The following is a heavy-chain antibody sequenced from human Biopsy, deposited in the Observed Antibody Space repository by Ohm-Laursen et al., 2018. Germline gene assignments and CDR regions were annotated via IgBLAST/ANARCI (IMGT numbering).Heavy chain of an antibody. D-gene: IGHD5-12*01. Sequence: GSLRLSCSASGFSVSSYDMNWVRQAPGKGLEWVSGISGRTSGTYYADSVKGRFTISRDNSKNTLYLQMSSLRAEDTALYYCAKCMTYSGDGIDCWGQGTLVTVSS. V-gene: IGHV3-23*01. J-gene: IGHJ4*02. CDR1: GFSVSSYD. CDR2: ISGRTSGT. CDR3: AKCMTYSGDGIDC.